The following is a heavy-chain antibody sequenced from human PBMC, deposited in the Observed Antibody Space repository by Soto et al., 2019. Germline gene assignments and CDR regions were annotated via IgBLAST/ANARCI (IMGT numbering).Heavy chain of an antibody. CDR3: AREEGGGYDHRWFDP. Sequence: TSETLSLTCTVSGGSISSGGYYWSWIRQHPGKGLEWIGYIYDSGNTYYNPSLKSRVTISVDTFKNQFSLKLSSVTAADTAVYYCAREEGGGYDHRWFDPWGQGTLVTVSS. CDR1: GGSISSGGYY. J-gene: IGHJ5*02. CDR2: IYDSGNT. D-gene: IGHD5-12*01. V-gene: IGHV4-31*03.